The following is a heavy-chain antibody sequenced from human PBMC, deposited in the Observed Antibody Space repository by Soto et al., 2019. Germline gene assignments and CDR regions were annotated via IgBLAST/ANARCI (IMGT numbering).Heavy chain of an antibody. CDR3: AREIYDDYDSSGFDH. Sequence: GGSLRLSCVVSGFTFSSYGMHWVRQAPGKGLEWVAFISYDGSNEYYAGSVKGRFTISRDNSKNTLYLQMNSLSAEDTAVYYCAREIYDDYDSSGFDHWGQGTLVTVSS. V-gene: IGHV3-30*03. J-gene: IGHJ4*02. CDR1: GFTFSSYG. D-gene: IGHD3-22*01. CDR2: ISYDGSNE.